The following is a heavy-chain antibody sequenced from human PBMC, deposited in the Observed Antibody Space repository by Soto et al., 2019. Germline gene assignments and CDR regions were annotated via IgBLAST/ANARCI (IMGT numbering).Heavy chain of an antibody. V-gene: IGHV1-3*01. CDR3: SRGPVGPDGPGDY. Sequence: QVQLVQSGAEVKKPGASVKVSCKASGYTFTSYAMHWVRQAPGQRLEWMGWINAGNGNTKYSQKFQGRVTITRDTTASTAYMGMSSLRSEDTAVYYCSRGPVGPDGPGDYWGQGTQVTVSS. CDR1: GYTFTSYA. CDR2: INAGNGNT. J-gene: IGHJ4*02.